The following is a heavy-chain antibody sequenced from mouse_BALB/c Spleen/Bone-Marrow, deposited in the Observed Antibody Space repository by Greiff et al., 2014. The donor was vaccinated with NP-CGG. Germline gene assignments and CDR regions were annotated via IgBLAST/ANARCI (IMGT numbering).Heavy chain of an antibody. CDR2: ISSGGSYT. CDR3: ARQDYYGSSPHWYFDV. V-gene: IGHV5-9-3*01. CDR1: GFTFSSYA. D-gene: IGHD1-1*01. Sequence: EVKLMESGGGLVKPGGSLKLSCAASGFTFSSYAMSWVRQTPEERLEWVATISSGGSYTYYADSVKGRFTISRDTAKNTLYLQMSSLRSEDTAIYYCARQDYYGSSPHWYFDVWGAGTTVTVSS. J-gene: IGHJ1*01.